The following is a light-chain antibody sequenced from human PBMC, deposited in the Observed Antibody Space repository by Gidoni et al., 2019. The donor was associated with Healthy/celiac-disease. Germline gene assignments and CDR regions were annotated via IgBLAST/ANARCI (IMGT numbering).Light chain of an antibody. CDR2: GNS. Sequence: QSVLTQPPSVSVAPGQSVTISCTGSSSNIGAGYDVHWYQQLPGTAPKLLIYGNSNRHSGVPDRFSGSKSGTSASLAITGLQAEDEADYYCQSYDSSLSGFLYVFGTGTKVTVL. J-gene: IGLJ1*01. CDR3: QSYDSSLSGFLYV. CDR1: SSNIGAGYD. V-gene: IGLV1-40*01.